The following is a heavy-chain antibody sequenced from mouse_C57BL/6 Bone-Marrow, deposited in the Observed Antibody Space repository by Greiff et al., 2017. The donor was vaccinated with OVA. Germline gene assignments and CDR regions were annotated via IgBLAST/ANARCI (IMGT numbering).Heavy chain of an antibody. CDR2: INPYNGGT. V-gene: IGHV1-19*01. Sequence: EVQLQQSGPVLVKPGASVKMSCKASGYTFTDYYMNWVKQSHGKSLEWIGVINPYNGGTSYNQKFKGKATLTVDKSSSTAYMELNSLTSEYSAVYYCARGGDYAMDYWGQGTSVTVSS. CDR1: GYTFTDYY. CDR3: ARGGDYAMDY. J-gene: IGHJ4*01.